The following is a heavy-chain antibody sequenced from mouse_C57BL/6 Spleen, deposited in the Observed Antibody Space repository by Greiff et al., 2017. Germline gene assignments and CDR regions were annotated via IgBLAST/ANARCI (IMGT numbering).Heavy chain of an antibody. D-gene: IGHD2-13*01. V-gene: IGHV5-16*01. CDR1: GFTFSDYY. CDR3: ARVGDPWYFDV. CDR2: INYDGSST. J-gene: IGHJ1*03. Sequence: EVHLVESEGGLVQPGSSMKLSCTASGFTFSDYYMAWVRQVPEKGLEWVANINYDGSSTYYLDSLKSRFIISRDNAKNILYLQMSSLKSEDTATYYCARVGDPWYFDVWGTGTTVTVSS.